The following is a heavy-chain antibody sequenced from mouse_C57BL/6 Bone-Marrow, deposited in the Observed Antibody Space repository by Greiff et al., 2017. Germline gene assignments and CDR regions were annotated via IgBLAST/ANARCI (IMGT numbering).Heavy chain of an antibody. D-gene: IGHD2-3*01. V-gene: IGHV1-72*01. CDR2: IDPNSGGT. Sequence: QVQLKQPGAELVKPGASVKLSCKASGYTFTSYWMHWVKQRPGRGLEWIGRIDPNSGGTKYNEKFKSKATLTVDKPSSTAYMQLSSLTSEDSAVYYCAREGRWLPAWFAYWGQGTLVTVSA. CDR1: GYTFTSYW. CDR3: AREGRWLPAWFAY. J-gene: IGHJ3*01.